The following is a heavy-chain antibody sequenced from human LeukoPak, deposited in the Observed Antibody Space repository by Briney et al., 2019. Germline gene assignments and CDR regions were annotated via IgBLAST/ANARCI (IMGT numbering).Heavy chain of an antibody. CDR1: GDSISSYY. J-gene: IGHJ5*02. CDR3: ARSVVVVAPFDP. V-gene: IGHV4-4*07. CDR2: IYTSGST. D-gene: IGHD2-15*01. Sequence: SETLSLTCTVSGDSISSYYWSWLRQPAGKGLEWIGRIYTSGSTNYNPSLKSRVTMSVATSKNQFSLKLSSVTAADTAVYYCARSVVVVAPFDPWGQGTLVTVSS.